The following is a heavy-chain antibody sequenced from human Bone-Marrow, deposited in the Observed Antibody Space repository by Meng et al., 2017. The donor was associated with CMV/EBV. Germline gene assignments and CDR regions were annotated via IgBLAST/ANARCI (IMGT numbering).Heavy chain of an antibody. Sequence: GESLKISCVASGFTFNTYWMTWVRQAPGKGLEWVANIKGDGSDESDVDSVRGRFTFSRDNAKNSVYLQMNSLRVEDTAVYYCARHRLYSFDYWGLGTRVTGSS. D-gene: IGHD2-21*01. CDR2: IKGDGSDE. V-gene: IGHV3-7*01. J-gene: IGHJ4*02. CDR1: GFTFNTYW. CDR3: ARHRLYSFDY.